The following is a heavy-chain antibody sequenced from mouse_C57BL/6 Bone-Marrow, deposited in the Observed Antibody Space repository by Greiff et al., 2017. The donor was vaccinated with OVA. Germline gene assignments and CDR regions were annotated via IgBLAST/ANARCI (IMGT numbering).Heavy chain of an antibody. Sequence: QVQLQQPGAELVKPGASVKLSCKASGYTFTSYWMHWVKQRPGRGLEWIGRIDPNSGGTKYNEKFKSKATLTVDKPSSTAYMQLSSLTSEDSAVYYCAFTTVVTPWPYYAMDYWGQGTSVTVSS. V-gene: IGHV1-72*01. D-gene: IGHD1-1*01. J-gene: IGHJ4*01. CDR1: GYTFTSYW. CDR2: IDPNSGGT. CDR3: AFTTVVTPWPYYAMDY.